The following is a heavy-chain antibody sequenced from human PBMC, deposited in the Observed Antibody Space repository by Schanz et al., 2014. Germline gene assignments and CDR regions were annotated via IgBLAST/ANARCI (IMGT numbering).Heavy chain of an antibody. CDR3: VRGGTFGRSLSGVDAFHV. J-gene: IGHJ3*01. CDR2: IGQGGDT. D-gene: IGHD3-10*01. V-gene: IGHV3-13*01. Sequence: EEHLVEAGGGLEQPGGSLRLSCVASGFNFSSYDMHWVRRAAGKGLEWVSGIGQGGDTYYPGAVKGRFTISRENAKHSLFLQMTNLRAGDSALYYCVRGGTFGRSLSGVDAFHVWGQGAMVIVSS. CDR1: GFNFSSYD.